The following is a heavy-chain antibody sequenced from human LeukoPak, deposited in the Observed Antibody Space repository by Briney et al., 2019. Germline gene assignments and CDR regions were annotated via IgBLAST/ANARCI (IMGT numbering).Heavy chain of an antibody. D-gene: IGHD3-9*01. CDR3: AREYDLVTGLDY. CDR1: GFTLSTYG. V-gene: IGHV3-30*03. J-gene: IGHJ4*02. Sequence: GGSLRLSCAASGFTLSTYGMHWVRQAPGKGLEWVTFISYEGTIKRYADSVKGRFTISRDNSKNTLYLQMSSLRVDDTALYYCAREYDLVTGLDYWGQGTLVTVSS. CDR2: ISYEGTIK.